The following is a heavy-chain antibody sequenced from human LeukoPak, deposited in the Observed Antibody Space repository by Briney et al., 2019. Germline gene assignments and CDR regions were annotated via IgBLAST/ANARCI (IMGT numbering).Heavy chain of an antibody. J-gene: IGHJ5*02. V-gene: IGHV4-59*01. CDR2: IYYSGST. CDR3: ARGGYYGSGNDFRFDP. D-gene: IGHD3-10*01. Sequence: KTSETLSLTCTVSGGSISSYYWSWIRQPPGKGLEWIGSIYYSGSTYYNPSLKSRVTISVDTSKNQFSLKLKSVTAADTAVYYCARGGYYGSGNDFRFDPWGQGTLVTVSS. CDR1: GGSISSYY.